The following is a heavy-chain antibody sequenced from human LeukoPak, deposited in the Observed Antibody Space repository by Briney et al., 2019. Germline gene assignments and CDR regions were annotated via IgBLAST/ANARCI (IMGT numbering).Heavy chain of an antibody. Sequence: PGGSLRLSCAASGFRFSSYAMSWVRQAPGKGLEWVATINQDGSEKYYVDSVKGRFTISRDNSKNTLYLQMNSLRAEDTAVYYCAREPRRGGFMDVWGQGTTVTVSS. CDR1: GFRFSSYA. D-gene: IGHD5-12*01. V-gene: IGHV3-7*01. J-gene: IGHJ6*02. CDR2: INQDGSEK. CDR3: AREPRRGGFMDV.